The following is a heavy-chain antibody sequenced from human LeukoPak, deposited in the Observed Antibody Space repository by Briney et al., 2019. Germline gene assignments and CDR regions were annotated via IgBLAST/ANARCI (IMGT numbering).Heavy chain of an antibody. V-gene: IGHV3-30*18. CDR3: AKDDAWLRFGE. CDR2: ISYDGKNK. J-gene: IGHJ4*02. D-gene: IGHD3-10*01. Sequence: PGRSLRLSCAAFGFTFSSYGMHWVRQAPGKGLEWVTVISYDGKNKYYSDSVRGRFTISRDNSKNTLYLEVISLTAEDTAVYYCAKDDAWLRFGEWSQGTLVTVSS. CDR1: GFTFSSYG.